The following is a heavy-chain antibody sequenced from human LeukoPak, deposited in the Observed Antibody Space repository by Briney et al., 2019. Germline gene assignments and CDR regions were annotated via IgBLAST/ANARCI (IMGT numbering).Heavy chain of an antibody. CDR2: IYTSRST. CDR3: AREWELPFDY. CDR1: GGSISSYY. D-gene: IGHD1-26*01. V-gene: IGHV4-4*07. J-gene: IGHJ4*02. Sequence: SETLSLTCTVSGGSISSYYWSWIRQPAGKGLEWIGRIYTSRSTNYNPSPKSRVTISVDKSKNQFSLKLSSVTAADTAVYYCAREWELPFDYWGQGTLVTVSS.